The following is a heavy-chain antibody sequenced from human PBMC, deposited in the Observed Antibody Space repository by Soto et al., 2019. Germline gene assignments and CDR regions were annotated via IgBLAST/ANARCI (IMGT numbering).Heavy chain of an antibody. CDR3: ARGRHILTGYYRDLNYGMDV. J-gene: IGHJ6*02. V-gene: IGHV4-34*01. Sequence: SETLSLTCAVYVGSFSGYYWSWIRQPPGKGLEWIGEINHSGSTNYNPSLKSRVTISVDTSKNQFSLKLSSVTAADTAVYYCARGRHILTGYYRDLNYGMDVWGQGATVTVSS. CDR1: VGSFSGYY. D-gene: IGHD3-9*01. CDR2: INHSGST.